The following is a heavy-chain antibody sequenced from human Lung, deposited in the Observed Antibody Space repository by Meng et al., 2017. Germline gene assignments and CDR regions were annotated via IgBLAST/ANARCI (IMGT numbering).Heavy chain of an antibody. CDR3: ARVGDSSDYYFVY. CDR1: GFTFSFYS. CDR2: ITSSSSYI. V-gene: IGHV3-21*01. D-gene: IGHD3-22*01. Sequence: EVQLVESGGGLVKPGGSLRLSCAASGFTFSFYSMNWVRQAPGKGPEWVSSITSSSSYIHYADSVKGRFTISRDNAKNSLYLQMNNLRAEDTAVYYCARVGDSSDYYFVYWGQGTLVTVSS. J-gene: IGHJ4*02.